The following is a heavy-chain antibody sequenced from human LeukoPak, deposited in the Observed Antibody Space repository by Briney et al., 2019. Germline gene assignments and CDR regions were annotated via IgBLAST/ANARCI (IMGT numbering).Heavy chain of an antibody. Sequence: WETLSLTCTVSSGSISNGGYYWVWIRQPPGKGLAWLGSIYYSGTNYYNPSLTSRVTISVDTSNNQFSLKLTSVTAADTAVYYCARAVMVAVAGGRFEYWGQGTLVTVSS. CDR3: ARAVMVAVAGGRFEY. D-gene: IGHD6-19*01. CDR2: IYYSGTN. J-gene: IGHJ4*02. V-gene: IGHV4-39*07. CDR1: SGSISNGGYY.